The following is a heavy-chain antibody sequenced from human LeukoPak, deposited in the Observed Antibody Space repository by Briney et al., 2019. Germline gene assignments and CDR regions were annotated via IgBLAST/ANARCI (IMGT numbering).Heavy chain of an antibody. CDR2: ISSSSSFI. CDR3: ARSSGWRFDY. CDR1: GFTFSSYS. V-gene: IGHV3-21*01. Sequence: GGSLRLSCAASGFTFSSYSLNWVRQAPGKGLEWVSSISSSSSFIYYADSVKGRFTISRDNAKNSLYLQMNSLRAEDTAVYYCARSSGWRFDYWGQGTLVTVSS. D-gene: IGHD6-19*01. J-gene: IGHJ4*02.